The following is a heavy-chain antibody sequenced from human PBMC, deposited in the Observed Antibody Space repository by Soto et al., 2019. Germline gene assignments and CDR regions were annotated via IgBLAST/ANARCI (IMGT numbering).Heavy chain of an antibody. J-gene: IGHJ6*02. D-gene: IGHD3-22*01. Sequence: GGSLRLSCEASGFTFTDYSLHWVRQPPGKGLVWVSRIKSGAITTNYADSVKGRFTISRDNAKNTLYLQMNSLRAEDTAVYYCARDDSSGYYYYGMDVWGQGTTVTVSS. V-gene: IGHV3-74*01. CDR2: IKSGAITT. CDR3: ARDDSSGYYYYGMDV. CDR1: GFTFTDYS.